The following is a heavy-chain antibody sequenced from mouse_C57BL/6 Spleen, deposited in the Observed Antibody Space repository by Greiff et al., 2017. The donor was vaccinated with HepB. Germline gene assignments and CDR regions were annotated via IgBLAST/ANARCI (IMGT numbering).Heavy chain of an antibody. CDR3: ARPFITTVVAEGYYAMDY. V-gene: IGHV1-72*01. D-gene: IGHD1-1*01. CDR2: IDPNSGGT. Sequence: QVQLKQPGAELVKPGASVKLSCKASGYTFTSYWMHWVKQRPGRGLEWIGRIDPNSGGTKYNEKFKSKATLTVDKPSSTAYMQLSSLTSEDSAVYYCARPFITTVVAEGYYAMDYWGQGTSVTVSS. J-gene: IGHJ4*01. CDR1: GYTFTSYW.